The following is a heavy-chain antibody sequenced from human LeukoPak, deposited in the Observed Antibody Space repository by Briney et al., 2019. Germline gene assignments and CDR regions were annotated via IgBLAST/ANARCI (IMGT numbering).Heavy chain of an antibody. D-gene: IGHD3-10*01. V-gene: IGHV4-4*07. J-gene: IGHJ4*02. Sequence: RPIYTTGSTNYNPSLKSRVTMSVGTSKNQFSLKLSSVTAADTAVYYCARGRGVADYFDYWGQGTLVTVSS. CDR3: ARGRGVADYFDY. CDR2: IYTTGST.